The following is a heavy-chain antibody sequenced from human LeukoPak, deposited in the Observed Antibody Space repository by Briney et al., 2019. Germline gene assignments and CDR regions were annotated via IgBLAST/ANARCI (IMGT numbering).Heavy chain of an antibody. J-gene: IGHJ4*02. CDR1: GFTFSSYW. CDR3: ARDLGYSIDY. D-gene: IGHD5-18*01. Sequence: GGSLRLSCAASGFTFSSYWIHWVRQAPGKGLVWVSLINSDESITTYADSVKGRFTISRDNAKNTLYLQMNSLRPEDTAVYYCARDLGYSIDYWGQGTLVTVSS. CDR2: INSDESIT. V-gene: IGHV3-74*03.